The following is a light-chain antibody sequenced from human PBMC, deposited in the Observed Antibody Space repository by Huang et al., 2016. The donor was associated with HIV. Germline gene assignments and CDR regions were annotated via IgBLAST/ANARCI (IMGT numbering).Light chain of an antibody. CDR2: AAS. J-gene: IGKJ1*01. Sequence: DIQMTQSPSSLSASVGDRVTLTCRASLGIGNSLAWYQQRPGKVPKLLIYAASTLQPGVPSRFSGSGSGTDFTLTISSLQPEDVATYYCQKYNSAPRTFGQGTKVEIE. CDR3: QKYNSAPRT. V-gene: IGKV1-27*01. CDR1: LGIGNS.